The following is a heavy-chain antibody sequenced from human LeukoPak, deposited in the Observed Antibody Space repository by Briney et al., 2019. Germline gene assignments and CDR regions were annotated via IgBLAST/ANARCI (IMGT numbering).Heavy chain of an antibody. CDR3: ARDRSPRTGSGVRYFDY. V-gene: IGHV3-21*01. D-gene: IGHD3-10*01. J-gene: IGHJ4*02. Sequence: GGSLRRSCAASGFTFSSYSMNWVRQAPGKGLEWVSSISSSSSYIYYADSVKGRFTISRDNAKNSLYLQMNSLRAEDTAVYYCARDRSPRTGSGVRYFDYWGQGTLVTVSS. CDR1: GFTFSSYS. CDR2: ISSSSSYI.